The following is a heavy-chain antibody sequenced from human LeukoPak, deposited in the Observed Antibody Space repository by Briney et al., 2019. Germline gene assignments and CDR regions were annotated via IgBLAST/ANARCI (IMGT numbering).Heavy chain of an antibody. CDR3: ARDGGGSVLFDY. V-gene: IGHV4-4*07. D-gene: IGHD3-10*01. CDR2: IHTSGGT. J-gene: IGHJ4*02. CDR1: GGPISSFY. Sequence: SETLSLTCTVSGGPISSFYWSWIRQPAGKELEWIGRIHTSGGTNYNPSLKSRVTMSVDTSKNQFSLKLSSVTAADTAVYYCARDGGGSVLFDYWGQGTLVTVSS.